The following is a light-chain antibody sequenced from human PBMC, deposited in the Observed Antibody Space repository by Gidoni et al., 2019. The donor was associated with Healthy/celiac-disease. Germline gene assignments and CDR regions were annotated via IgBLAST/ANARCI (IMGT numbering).Light chain of an antibody. CDR2: EGS. Sequence: ALTQPDSASGSLGQSITISFTGTSSDVGSYNLVSWYQQHPGKAPKRMIYEGSKRPSGVSNRFSGSKSGNTASLTISGLQAEDEADYYCCSYAGSSTFVVFGGGTKLTVL. CDR1: SSDVGSYNL. CDR3: CSYAGSSTFVV. J-gene: IGLJ2*01. V-gene: IGLV2-23*03.